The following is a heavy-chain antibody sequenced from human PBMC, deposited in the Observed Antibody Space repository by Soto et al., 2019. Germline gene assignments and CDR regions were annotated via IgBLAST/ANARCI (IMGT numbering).Heavy chain of an antibody. Sequence: GASVKVSCKASGYTFTTYGISWVRQAPGQGLEWMGWISAYNGNTNYAQKLQGRVTMTTDTSTSTAYMELRSLRSDDTAVYYCATPGGGYSGSYWLSYWGQGTLVTVSS. D-gene: IGHD1-26*01. V-gene: IGHV1-18*01. CDR1: GYTFTTYG. J-gene: IGHJ4*02. CDR3: ATPGGGYSGSYWLSY. CDR2: ISAYNGNT.